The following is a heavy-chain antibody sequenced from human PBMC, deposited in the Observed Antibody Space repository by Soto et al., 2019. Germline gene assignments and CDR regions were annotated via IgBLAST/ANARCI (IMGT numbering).Heavy chain of an antibody. CDR2: INAGNGNT. CDR1: GYTFTSYA. CDR3: ARDQTVATFDY. V-gene: IGHV1-3*01. D-gene: IGHD5-12*01. Sequence: ASLKVSCKASGYTFTSYAMHWVRQAPGQRLEWMGWINAGNGNTKYSQKFQGRVTITRDTSASTAYMKLSSLRSEDTAVYYCARDQTVATFDYWGQGTLVTVSS. J-gene: IGHJ4*02.